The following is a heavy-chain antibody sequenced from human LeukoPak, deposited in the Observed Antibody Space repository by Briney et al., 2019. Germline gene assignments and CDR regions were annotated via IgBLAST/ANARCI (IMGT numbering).Heavy chain of an antibody. CDR2: IIPIFGTA. CDR1: GYTFTSYY. D-gene: IGHD5-18*01. J-gene: IGHJ4*02. CDR3: ARSDTAMVTTIYSFDY. Sequence: ASVKVSCKESGYTFTSYYMHWVRQAPGQGLEWMGGIIPIFGTANYAQKFQGRVTITADESTSTAYMELSSLRSEDTAVYYCARSDTAMVTTIYSFDYWGQGTLVTVSS. V-gene: IGHV1-69*13.